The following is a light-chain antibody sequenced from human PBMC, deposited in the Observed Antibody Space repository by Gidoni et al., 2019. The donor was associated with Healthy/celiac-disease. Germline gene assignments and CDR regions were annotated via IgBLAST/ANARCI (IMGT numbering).Light chain of an antibody. V-gene: IGKV3-15*01. Sequence: EIVMTQSPATLSVSPGERATLPCRASQSVSSNLAWYQQRPAQAPRLLIYGASTRANGIPARFSGSGSGTEFTLTISSLQSEDFAVYYCQQYNNWTMYTFGQGTKLEIK. CDR1: QSVSSN. CDR2: GAS. CDR3: QQYNNWTMYT. J-gene: IGKJ2*01.